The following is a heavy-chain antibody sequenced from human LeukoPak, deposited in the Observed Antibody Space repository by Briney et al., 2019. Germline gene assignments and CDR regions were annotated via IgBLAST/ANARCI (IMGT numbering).Heavy chain of an antibody. D-gene: IGHD3-22*01. CDR3: ARDGSYYYDSSGPQRAFDI. V-gene: IGHV3-21*01. Sequence: GGSLRLSCAASGFTFSSYSMNWVRQAPGKGLEWVSSISSSSSYIYYADSVKGRFTISRDNAKNSLYLQMNSLRAEDTAVYYCARDGSYYYDSSGPQRAFDIWGQGTMVTVSP. CDR2: ISSSSSYI. CDR1: GFTFSSYS. J-gene: IGHJ3*02.